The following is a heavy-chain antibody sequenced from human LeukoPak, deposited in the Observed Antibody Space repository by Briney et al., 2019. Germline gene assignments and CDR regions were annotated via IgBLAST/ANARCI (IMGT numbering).Heavy chain of an antibody. J-gene: IGHJ5*02. Sequence: ASVKVSCKASGYAFTSLGISWVRQAPGQGLEWVGWINAYNGDTKYAQNLQGRVTMTTDTSTSTAYMELRSLRSDDTAVYYCARGSPAGFDPWGQGTLVTVSS. CDR3: ARGSPAGFDP. CDR2: INAYNGDT. CDR1: GYAFTSLG. V-gene: IGHV1-18*01.